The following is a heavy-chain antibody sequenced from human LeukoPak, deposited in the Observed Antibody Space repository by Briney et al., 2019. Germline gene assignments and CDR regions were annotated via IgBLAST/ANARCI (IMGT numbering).Heavy chain of an antibody. CDR1: GGSISRYY. CDR3: ARYLSSGWSNYFDY. J-gene: IGHJ4*02. D-gene: IGHD6-19*01. Sequence: PSETLSLTCTVSGGSISRYYWGWIRQPPGKGLEWIGYIYYSGSTNYNPSLKSRVAISVDTSKNQFSLQLSSVTAADTAVYYCARYLSSGWSNYFDYWGQGTLVTVSS. V-gene: IGHV4-59*01. CDR2: IYYSGST.